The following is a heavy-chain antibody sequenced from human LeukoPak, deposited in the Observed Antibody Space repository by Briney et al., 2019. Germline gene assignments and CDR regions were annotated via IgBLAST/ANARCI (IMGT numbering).Heavy chain of an antibody. Sequence: SETLSLTCVVSGAYITSHYWSWIRRPPGKGLEWIGYVHSSGSTNYNPSLKSRVTMSVDKAKKQFFLKLTSVTAADTAVYYCARELNTGSHNGDYFDYWGQGTLVTVSS. CDR3: ARELNTGSHNGDYFDY. CDR1: GAYITSHY. D-gene: IGHD1-26*01. V-gene: IGHV4-59*11. J-gene: IGHJ4*02. CDR2: VHSSGST.